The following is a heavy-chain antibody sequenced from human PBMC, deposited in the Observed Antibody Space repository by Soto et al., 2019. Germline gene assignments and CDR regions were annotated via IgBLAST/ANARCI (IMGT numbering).Heavy chain of an antibody. CDR3: ARGGETDAPIAVGGTAFDI. V-gene: IGHV6-1*01. J-gene: IGHJ3*02. Sequence: PSQTLSLTCAISGDSVSSNSAAWNWIRQSPSRGLEWLGRTYYRSKWYNDYAVSVKSRITINPDTSKNQFSLQLNSVTPEDTAVYYCARGGETDAPIAVGGTAFDIWGQGTMVTVSS. CDR1: GDSVSSNSAA. D-gene: IGHD6-19*01. CDR2: TYYRSKWYN.